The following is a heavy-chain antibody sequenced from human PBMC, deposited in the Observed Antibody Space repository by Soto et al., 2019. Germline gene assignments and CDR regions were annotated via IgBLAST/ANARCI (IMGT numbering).Heavy chain of an antibody. Sequence: QLQLQESGSGLVKPSQTLSLTCAVSGGSISSGGYSWSWIRQPPGKGLEWIGYIYHRGSTYYNPSLKSRVTISVDRSKSQFSLRLSSVTAADTAVYYCARAYDFWSGYSPFDPWGQGTLVTVSS. D-gene: IGHD3-3*01. CDR1: GGSISSGGYS. J-gene: IGHJ5*02. CDR2: IYHRGST. V-gene: IGHV4-30-2*01. CDR3: ARAYDFWSGYSPFDP.